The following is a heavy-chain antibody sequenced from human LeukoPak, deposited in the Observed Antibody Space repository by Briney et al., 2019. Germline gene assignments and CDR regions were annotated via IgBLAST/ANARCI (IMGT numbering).Heavy chain of an antibody. CDR2: ISGDGGST. V-gene: IGHV3-43*02. CDR3: ARVGQWLVPPYYYYYGMDV. D-gene: IGHD6-19*01. Sequence: PGRSLRLSCAASGFTFDDYAMHWVRQAPGKGLEWVSLISGDGGSTYYADSVKGRFTISRDNSKNSLYLQMNSLRTEDTALYYCARVGQWLVPPYYYYYGMDVWGQGTTVTVSS. J-gene: IGHJ6*02. CDR1: GFTFDDYA.